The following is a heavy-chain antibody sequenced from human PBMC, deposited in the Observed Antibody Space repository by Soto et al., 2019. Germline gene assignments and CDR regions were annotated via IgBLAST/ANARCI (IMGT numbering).Heavy chain of an antibody. Sequence: GSLRLSCAASGFPFSTYWMHWVRQAPGKGPVWVSRINNDGSTTRYADSVKGRFTISRDNAKNTLYLQMNSLRAEDTAVYYCASQGLYYYGLDVWGQGTTVTVSS. CDR2: INNDGSTT. CDR3: ASQGLYYYGLDV. J-gene: IGHJ6*02. CDR1: GFPFSTYW. V-gene: IGHV3-74*01.